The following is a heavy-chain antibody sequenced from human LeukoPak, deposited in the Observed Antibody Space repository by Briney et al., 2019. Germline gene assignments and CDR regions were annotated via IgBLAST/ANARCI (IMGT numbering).Heavy chain of an antibody. CDR3: AAVSGHYTLLDA. Sequence: ASVKVSCKASGYTFTSYDINWVRQPHGKGLEWMGGVDPDDGQRVYAQRFQGRVTMTEDTSTNTAYMELSRLRSEDTAVYFCAAVSGHYTLLDAWGQGALVTVST. D-gene: IGHD4-11*01. J-gene: IGHJ5*02. V-gene: IGHV1-24*01. CDR2: VDPDDGQR. CDR1: GYTFTSYD.